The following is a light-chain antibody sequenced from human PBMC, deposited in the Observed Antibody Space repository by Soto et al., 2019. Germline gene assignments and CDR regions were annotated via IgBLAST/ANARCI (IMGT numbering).Light chain of an antibody. V-gene: IGKV1-39*01. CDR3: QQSYSTPYT. J-gene: IGKJ2*01. CDR2: AAS. Sequence: DIPMTQSPSSLSASVGDRVTITCRASQSISSYLNWYQQKPGKAPNLLIYAASSWQSGVPSRFSGSGSGTDFTLTISSLQPEDFATYYCQQSYSTPYTFGQGTKLEIK. CDR1: QSISSY.